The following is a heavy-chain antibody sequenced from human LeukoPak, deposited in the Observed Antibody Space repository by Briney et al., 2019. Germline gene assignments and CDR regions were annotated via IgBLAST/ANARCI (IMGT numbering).Heavy chain of an antibody. CDR1: GGTFSSYA. J-gene: IGHJ5*02. V-gene: IGHV1-69*04. Sequence: ASVKVSCKASGGTFSSYAISWVRQAPGQGLEWMGRIIPILGIANYAQKFQGRVTITADKSTSTAYMELSSLRSEDTAVYYCARDPPVRLPERNWFDPWGQGTLVTVSS. CDR2: IIPILGIA. CDR3: ARDPPVRLPERNWFDP. D-gene: IGHD2-2*01.